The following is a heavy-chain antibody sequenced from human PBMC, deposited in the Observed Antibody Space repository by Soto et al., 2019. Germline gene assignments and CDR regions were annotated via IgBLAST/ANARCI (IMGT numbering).Heavy chain of an antibody. J-gene: IGHJ4*02. Sequence: GGSLRLSCAASGFTFSSYSMHWVRQAPGKGLEWVASICYSGSNKYYAASVKGRFTISRDNSKNTLYLQMNSLRAEDTAVYYCARDRLNYYGSGSYYNPTAIDYWGQGTLVTVSS. V-gene: IGHV3-33*08. CDR1: GFTFSSYS. CDR2: ICYSGSNK. D-gene: IGHD3-10*01. CDR3: ARDRLNYYGSGSYYNPTAIDY.